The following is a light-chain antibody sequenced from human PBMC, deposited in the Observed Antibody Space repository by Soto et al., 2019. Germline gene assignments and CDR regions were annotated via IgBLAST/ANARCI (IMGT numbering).Light chain of an antibody. J-gene: IGLJ2*01. CDR1: SSDVGGYNY. V-gene: IGLV2-8*01. Sequence: SALTQPPSASGSPGQSVTISCTGTSSDVGGYNYVSWYQQHPGKAPKLMIYEVSKRPTGDPDLFAGYKSGSTASLTVSGLQAGDEADYYCSSYAGSNNVVFGGGTKLTVL. CDR2: EVS. CDR3: SSYAGSNNVV.